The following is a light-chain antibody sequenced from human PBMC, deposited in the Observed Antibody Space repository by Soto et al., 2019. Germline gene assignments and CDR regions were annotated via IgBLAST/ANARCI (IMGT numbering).Light chain of an antibody. CDR1: QSVSRF. J-gene: IGKJ3*01. V-gene: IGKV3-11*01. Sequence: EIVLTQSPATLSLSPGERATLSCRASQSVSRFLAWYQQKPGQAPRLLIYDASNRATGIPARFSGSGSGTDFTLTISSLEPEDFAVYYCQQRSNYPLTFGPGTKVDVK. CDR2: DAS. CDR3: QQRSNYPLT.